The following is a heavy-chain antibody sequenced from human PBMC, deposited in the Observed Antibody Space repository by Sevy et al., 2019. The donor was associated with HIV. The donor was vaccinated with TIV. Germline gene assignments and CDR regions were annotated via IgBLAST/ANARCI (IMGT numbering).Heavy chain of an antibody. D-gene: IGHD3-22*01. CDR2: IYPGDSDT. Sequence: GESLKISCKGSGYSFTSYWIGWVRQMPGKGLEWMGIIYPGDSDTRYSPSFQGQVTISADKSISTAYLQWSSLKASDTAMYYCARQGDYYDSSGHGDWFYPWGQGTLVTVSS. J-gene: IGHJ5*02. CDR1: GYSFTSYW. CDR3: ARQGDYYDSSGHGDWFYP. V-gene: IGHV5-51*01.